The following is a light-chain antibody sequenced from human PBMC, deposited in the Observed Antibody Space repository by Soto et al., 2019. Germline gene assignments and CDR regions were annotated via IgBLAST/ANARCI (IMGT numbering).Light chain of an antibody. V-gene: IGKV1-39*01. CDR1: QSISSY. CDR3: QQSYRTPLT. CDR2: AAS. Sequence: DIQMTQSPASLSASVGERVTLTCRASQSISSYLNWYQQKPGKAPTLLIYAASSLQSGVPSRFSGSGSGTDFTLTISSLQPEDFATYYCQQSYRTPLTFGGGTKVEIK. J-gene: IGKJ4*01.